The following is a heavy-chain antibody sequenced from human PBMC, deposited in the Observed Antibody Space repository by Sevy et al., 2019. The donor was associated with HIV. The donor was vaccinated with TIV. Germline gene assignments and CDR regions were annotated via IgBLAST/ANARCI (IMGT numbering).Heavy chain of an antibody. D-gene: IGHD2-2*01. J-gene: IGHJ4*02. CDR3: ARDGLPAHAKFDH. CDR1: GFTFKTYN. V-gene: IGHV3-48*01. Sequence: GGSLRLSCVASGFTFKTYNMNWVRQAPGKGLEWVSYITSTSSIIYYADSVRDRFTISRDNAKNSLSLQMNSLRPEDTAVYFCARDGLPAHAKFDHWGQGTQVTVSS. CDR2: ITSTSSII.